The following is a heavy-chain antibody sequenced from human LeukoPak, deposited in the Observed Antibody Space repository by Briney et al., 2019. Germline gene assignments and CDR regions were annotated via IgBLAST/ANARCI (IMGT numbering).Heavy chain of an antibody. CDR1: GGSFSSGDYY. Sequence: SQTLSLTCTVSGGSFSSGDYYWSWIRQPPGKGLEWIGYIYYSGSTYYNPSLKSRVTISVDTSKNQFSLKLSSVTAADTAVYYCARGPSYYGDYAFDYWGQGTLVTVSS. D-gene: IGHD4-17*01. J-gene: IGHJ4*02. CDR2: IYYSGST. V-gene: IGHV4-30-4*01. CDR3: ARGPSYYGDYAFDY.